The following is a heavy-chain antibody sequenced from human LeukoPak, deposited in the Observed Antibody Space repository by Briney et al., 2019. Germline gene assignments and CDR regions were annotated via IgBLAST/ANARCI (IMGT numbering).Heavy chain of an antibody. CDR1: GDSISGSTYY. Sequence: SETLSLTCTVSGDSISGSTYYWCWIRQPPGKGLEWIGSIHYSGSTQYNPSLKSRVSTSVDTSKNQFSLKLSSVTAADTAVYYCARRHSSSWFPGYDYWGQGTLVTVSS. D-gene: IGHD6-13*01. CDR3: ARRHSSSWFPGYDY. CDR2: IHYSGST. V-gene: IGHV4-39*01. J-gene: IGHJ4*02.